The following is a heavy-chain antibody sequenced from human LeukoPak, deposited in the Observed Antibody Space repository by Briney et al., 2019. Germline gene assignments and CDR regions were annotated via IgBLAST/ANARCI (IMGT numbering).Heavy chain of an antibody. CDR2: INTDGSST. J-gene: IGHJ4*02. CDR3: ARGGPRRGAYFDY. V-gene: IGHV3-74*01. Sequence: PGRSLRLSCAASEFTFSSYWMQWVRQAPGQGLMLVSRINTDGSSTSYADSVKGRFTISRDNAKNTLYLQMNSLRAEDTAVYYCARGGPRRGAYFDYWGQGTLVTVSS. CDR1: EFTFSSYW.